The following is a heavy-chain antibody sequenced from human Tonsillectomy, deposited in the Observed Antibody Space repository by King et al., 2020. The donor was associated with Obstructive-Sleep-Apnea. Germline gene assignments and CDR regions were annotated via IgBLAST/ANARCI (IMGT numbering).Heavy chain of an antibody. V-gene: IGHV4-59*01. J-gene: IGHJ2*01. CDR2: ISYSGST. D-gene: IGHD6-13*01. CDR1: GGSISSYY. Sequence: VQLQESGPGLVKPSETLSLTCTVSGGSISSYYWSWIRQPPGKGLEWIGYISYSGSTNYHPSLKRRVTITVDTSKNPFALKLSSVTAADTAVYYCARTLSIAAAGTGWYFDLWGRGTLVTVSS. CDR3: ARTLSIAAAGTGWYFDL.